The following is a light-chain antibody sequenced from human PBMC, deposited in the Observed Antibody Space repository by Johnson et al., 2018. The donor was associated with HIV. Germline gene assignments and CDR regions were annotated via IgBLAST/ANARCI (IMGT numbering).Light chain of an antibody. CDR3: GTWDSSLSAGV. CDR2: DNN. Sequence: QSVLTQPPSVSAAPGQKVTISCSGSSSNVGSSFVSWYRQVTGTAPKLLIYDNNKRPSGTPDRFSGSKSGTSATLGITGLQTGDEADYYCGTWDSSLSAGVFGTGTKVTVL. CDR1: SSNVGSSF. J-gene: IGLJ1*01. V-gene: IGLV1-51*01.